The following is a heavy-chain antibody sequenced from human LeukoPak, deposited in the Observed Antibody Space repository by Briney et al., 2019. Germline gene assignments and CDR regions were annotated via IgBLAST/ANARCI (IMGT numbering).Heavy chain of an antibody. CDR1: GGSISSSSYY. J-gene: IGHJ5*02. CDR2: IYYSGST. V-gene: IGHV4-39*07. CDR3: AREGKEKWFDP. Sequence: SETLSLTCTVSGGSISSSSYYWGWIRQPPGKGLEWIGSIYYSGSTYYNPSLKSRVTISVDTSKNQFSLKLSSVTAADTAVYYWAREGKEKWFDPGGQGTLATVSS.